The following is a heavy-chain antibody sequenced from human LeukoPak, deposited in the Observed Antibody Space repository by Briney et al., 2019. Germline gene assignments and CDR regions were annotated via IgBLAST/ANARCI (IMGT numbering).Heavy chain of an antibody. V-gene: IGHV3-53*01. J-gene: IGHJ4*02. Sequence: GGSLRLSCAASGFTVTSNYMSWVRQAPGKGLEWVSVIYSGGSTYYADSVKGRFTISRDNSKNTLYLQMNSLRAEDTAVYYCARLTRRVADYWGQGTLVTVSS. CDR1: GFTVTSNY. CDR3: ARLTRRVADY. D-gene: IGHD3-3*01. CDR2: IYSGGST.